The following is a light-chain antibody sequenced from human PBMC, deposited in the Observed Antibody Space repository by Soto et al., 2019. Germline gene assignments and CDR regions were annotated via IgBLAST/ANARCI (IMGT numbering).Light chain of an antibody. CDR1: SSNIGAGYD. J-gene: IGLJ2*01. CDR3: QSYDSSLSGSV. Sequence: QAVVTQPLSVSGAPGQRVTISCTGSSSNIGAGYDVHWYQQLPGTAPKLLIYDNSNRPSGVPDRFSGSKSGTSASLAITGLQAEDEADYYCQSYDSSLSGSVFGGGTQLTVL. V-gene: IGLV1-40*01. CDR2: DNS.